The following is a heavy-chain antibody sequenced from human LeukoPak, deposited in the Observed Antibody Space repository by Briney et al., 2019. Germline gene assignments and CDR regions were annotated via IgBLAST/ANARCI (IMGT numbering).Heavy chain of an antibody. V-gene: IGHV3-74*01. D-gene: IGHD5-18*01. CDR1: GFTFRSYW. CDR2: IHPDGSTT. CDR3: ARGGSGNSYGEFTY. J-gene: IGHJ4*02. Sequence: GGSLRLSCAASGFTFRSYWMHWIRHVPGKGLVWVSRIHPDGSTTNYADSVKGRFTISRDSAKNTLYLQMNSLTDEDTGVYYCARGGSGNSYGEFTYWGQGSLVTVSS.